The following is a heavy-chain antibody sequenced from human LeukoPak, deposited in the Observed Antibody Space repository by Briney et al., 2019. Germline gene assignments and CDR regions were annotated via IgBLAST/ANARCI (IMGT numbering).Heavy chain of an antibody. V-gene: IGHV3-48*03. CDR3: ARENTMVRGVIPPHFDY. CDR1: GFTFSSYE. CDR2: ISSSGSTI. D-gene: IGHD3-10*01. Sequence: GGSLRLSCAASGFTFSSYEMNWVRQAPGKGLEWVSYISSSGSTIYYADSVKGRFTISRDNAKNSLYLQMNSLRAEDTAVYYCARENTMVRGVIPPHFDYWGQATLVTVSS. J-gene: IGHJ4*02.